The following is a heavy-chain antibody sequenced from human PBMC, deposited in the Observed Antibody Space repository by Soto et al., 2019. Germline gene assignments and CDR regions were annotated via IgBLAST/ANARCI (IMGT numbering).Heavy chain of an antibody. V-gene: IGHV4-4*02. CDR2: IYHSGSS. Sequence: SETLSLTCAVSDVSISSTNWWTWVRQPPGKGLEWIGEIYHSGSSKYNPSLKSRVTISVDKSKNSLYLQMNSLRAEDTAVYYCARDSPRYFDWGTFDYWGQGTLVTVSS. J-gene: IGHJ4*02. D-gene: IGHD3-9*01. CDR3: ARDSPRYFDWGTFDY. CDR1: DVSISSTNW.